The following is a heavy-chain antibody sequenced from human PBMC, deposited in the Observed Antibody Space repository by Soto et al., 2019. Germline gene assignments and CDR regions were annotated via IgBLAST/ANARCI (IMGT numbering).Heavy chain of an antibody. J-gene: IGHJ3*02. CDR3: TRAPSYGAFDI. CDR1: GYTFTSYY. V-gene: IGHV1-46*03. D-gene: IGHD4-17*01. Sequence: QVQLVQSGAEAKKPGASVKVSCKASGYTFTSYYIHWVRQAPGQGLEWMGIINPSGGSTTYAQKFQGRGTMTRDTSTSTVYMELSSLRSEDTAVYYCTRAPSYGAFDIWGQGTMVTVSS. CDR2: INPSGGST.